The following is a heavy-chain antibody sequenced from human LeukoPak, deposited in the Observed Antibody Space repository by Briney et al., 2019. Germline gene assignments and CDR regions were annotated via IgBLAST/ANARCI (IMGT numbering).Heavy chain of an antibody. D-gene: IGHD2-15*01. V-gene: IGHV3-23*01. Sequence: PGGSLRLSCAASGFTFSSYAMTWVRQTPGKRLEWVSVVSASGDRTYYADSVKGRFTISRDDSKNTLYLQMNNLRGEDTAEYFCAKAYSDHCYSALDHWGQGTLVTVSS. CDR1: GFTFSSYA. J-gene: IGHJ4*02. CDR2: VSASGDRT. CDR3: AKAYSDHCYSALDH.